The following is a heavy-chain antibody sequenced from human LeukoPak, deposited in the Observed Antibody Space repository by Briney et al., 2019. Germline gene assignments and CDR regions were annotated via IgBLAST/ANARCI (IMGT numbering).Heavy chain of an antibody. D-gene: IGHD3-10*01. CDR3: ARVRITMVRGVIIKVLRGGMDV. V-gene: IGHV4-34*01. Sequence: SETPSLTCAVYGGSFSGYYWSWIRQPPGKGLEWIGEINHSGSTNYNPSLKSRVTISVDTSKNQFSLKLSSVTAADTAVYYCARVRITMVRGVIIKVLRGGMDVWGQGTTVTVSS. CDR1: GGSFSGYY. CDR2: INHSGST. J-gene: IGHJ6*02.